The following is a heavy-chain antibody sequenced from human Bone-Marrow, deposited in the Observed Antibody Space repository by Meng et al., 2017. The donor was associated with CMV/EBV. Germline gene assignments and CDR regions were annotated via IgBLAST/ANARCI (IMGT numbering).Heavy chain of an antibody. CDR1: GGSFSGYY. Sequence: SQTLSLTCAVYGGSFSGYYWSWIRQPPGKGLEWIGEINHSGSTYYNPSLKSRVTMSVDTSRNQFSLKLRSVTAADTAVYFCARLGGYYDILTGWNHYGMDVWGQGTTVTVSS. V-gene: IGHV4-34*01. D-gene: IGHD3-9*01. J-gene: IGHJ6*02. CDR3: ARLGGYYDILTGWNHYGMDV. CDR2: INHSGST.